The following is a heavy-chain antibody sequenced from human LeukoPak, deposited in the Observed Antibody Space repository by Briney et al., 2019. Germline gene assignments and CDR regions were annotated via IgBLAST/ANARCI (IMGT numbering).Heavy chain of an antibody. CDR1: GYTFTGYF. Sequence: ASVKVSCKASGYTFTGYFIHWVRQAPGRGLEWMGWINPNSGGTNYAQKFQGRVTMTRDTSISTAYMQLSGLRSDDTAVYYCARVTGRHFDWLPYFDYWGQGTLATVSS. V-gene: IGHV1-2*02. CDR2: INPNSGGT. CDR3: ARVTGRHFDWLPYFDY. D-gene: IGHD3-9*01. J-gene: IGHJ4*02.